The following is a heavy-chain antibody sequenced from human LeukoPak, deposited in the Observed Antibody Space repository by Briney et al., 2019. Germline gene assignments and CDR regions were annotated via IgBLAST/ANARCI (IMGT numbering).Heavy chain of an antibody. CDR1: GGSISSGGYS. CDR3: ARSGTTMVTVDY. V-gene: IGHV4-61*08. J-gene: IGHJ4*02. Sequence: SETLSLTCAVSGGSISSGGYSWSWIRQPPGKGLEWIGYVHYSGSTNYNPSLKSRVIMSVDTSKNQFSLTVSSVTAADTAVYYCARSGTTMVTVDYWGQGTLVTVSS. CDR2: VHYSGST. D-gene: IGHD5-18*01.